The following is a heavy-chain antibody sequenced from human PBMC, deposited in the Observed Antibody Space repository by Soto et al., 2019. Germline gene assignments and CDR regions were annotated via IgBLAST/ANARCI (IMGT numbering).Heavy chain of an antibody. D-gene: IGHD6-13*01. CDR1: GGSISSYY. J-gene: IGHJ4*02. Sequence: SETLSLTCTVSGGSISSYYWSWIRQPPEKALEWIGYIYYSGSTNYNPSLKSRVSISVDTSKNQFSLKLNSVTAADTAVYYCARHSPIWYDFDYWGQGTLVTVSS. CDR3: ARHSPIWYDFDY. CDR2: IYYSGST. V-gene: IGHV4-59*08.